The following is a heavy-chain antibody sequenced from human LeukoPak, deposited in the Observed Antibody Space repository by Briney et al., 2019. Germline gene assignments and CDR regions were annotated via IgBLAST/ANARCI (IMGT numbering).Heavy chain of an antibody. V-gene: IGHV4-59*01. Sequence: SETLSLTCTVSGGSISSYYWSWIRQPPGKGLEWIGYIYYSGSTNYNPSLKSRVTISVDTSKNQFSLKLSSVTAADTAVYYCARLGYDYVWGSYRTWWFDPWGQGTLVTVSS. CDR1: GGSISSYY. CDR3: ARLGYDYVWGSYRTWWFDP. J-gene: IGHJ5*02. D-gene: IGHD3-16*02. CDR2: IYYSGST.